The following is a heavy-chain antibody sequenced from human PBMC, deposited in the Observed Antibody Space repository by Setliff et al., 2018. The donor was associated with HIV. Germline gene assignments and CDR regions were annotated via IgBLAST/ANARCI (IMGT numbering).Heavy chain of an antibody. V-gene: IGHV4-30-4*08. D-gene: IGHD6-13*01. CDR3: ARPDRGSWYSWFDP. Sequence: PSETLSLTCTVSGGSISSGSYYWSWIRQPPGKGLEWIGYIYYSGSTYYNPSLKSRVTISVDTSKNQFYLKLSSVTAADTAVYYCARPDRGSWYSWFDPWGQGTLVTVSS. CDR2: IYYSGST. CDR1: GGSISSGSYY. J-gene: IGHJ5*02.